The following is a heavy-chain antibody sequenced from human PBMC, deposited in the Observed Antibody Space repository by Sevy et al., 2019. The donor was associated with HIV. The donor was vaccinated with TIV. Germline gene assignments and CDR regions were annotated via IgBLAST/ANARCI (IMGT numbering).Heavy chain of an antibody. Sequence: GGSLRLSCTASGFTFGDYAMSWFRQAPGKGLEWVGFIRSKAYGGTTEYAASVKGRFTISRDDSKSIAYLQMNSLKTEDTAVYYCTRDRAPTIMVRGAMGFDYWGQGTLVTVSS. D-gene: IGHD3-10*01. CDR1: GFTFGDYA. CDR3: TRDRAPTIMVRGAMGFDY. CDR2: IRSKAYGGTT. J-gene: IGHJ4*02. V-gene: IGHV3-49*03.